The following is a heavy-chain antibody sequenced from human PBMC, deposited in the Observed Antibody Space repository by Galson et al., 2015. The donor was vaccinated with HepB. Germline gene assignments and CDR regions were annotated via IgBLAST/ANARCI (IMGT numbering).Heavy chain of an antibody. D-gene: IGHD3-22*01. CDR2: ISYDGSNK. CDR3: AKVYDSSGYYLHDAFDI. J-gene: IGHJ3*02. CDR1: GFTFSSYG. V-gene: IGHV3-30*18. Sequence: LRLSCAASGFTFSSYGMHWVRQAPGKGLEWVAVISYDGSNKYYADSVKGRFTISRDNSKNTLYLQINSLRAEDTAVYYCAKVYDSSGYYLHDAFDIWGQGTMVTVSS.